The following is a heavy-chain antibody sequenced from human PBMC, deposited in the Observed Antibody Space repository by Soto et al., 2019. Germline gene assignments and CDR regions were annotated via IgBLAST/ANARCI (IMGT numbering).Heavy chain of an antibody. CDR1: GGSISSGGYS. CDR2: IYHSGST. D-gene: IGHD4-4*01. Sequence: SETLSLTCAVSGGSISSGGYSWSWIRQPPGKGLEWIGYIYHSGSTYYNPSLKSRVTISVDRSKNQFSLKLSSVTAADTAVYYCARVGGLHDYSNFNWFDPWGQGTLVTVSS. CDR3: ARVGGLHDYSNFNWFDP. J-gene: IGHJ5*02. V-gene: IGHV4-30-2*01.